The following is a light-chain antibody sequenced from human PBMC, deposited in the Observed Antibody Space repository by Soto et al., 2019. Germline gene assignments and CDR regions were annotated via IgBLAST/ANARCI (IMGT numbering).Light chain of an antibody. CDR3: HHYYNYPWT. Sequence: AIRMTQSPSSFSASTGDRVTITCRASQGISSYLAWYQQKPGKAPKLLITAASTLQSGVPSRFSGSGTVTDIPLSVSGLKSEDSSTCYCHHYYNYPWTYGQGTRVEIK. V-gene: IGKV1-8*01. J-gene: IGKJ1*01. CDR2: AAS. CDR1: QGISSY.